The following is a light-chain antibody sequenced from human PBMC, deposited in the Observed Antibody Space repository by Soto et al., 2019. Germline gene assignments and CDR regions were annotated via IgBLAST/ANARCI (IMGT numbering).Light chain of an antibody. CDR1: QSVSSSY. Sequence: EIVLAQSPGTLSLSPGERATLSCRASQSVSSSYLAWYQHKPGQAPRLLIYGASSGATGIPDRFSGSGSGTDFTLTISRLEPEDFAVYYCQQYGSSPPWTFGQGTKVEIK. V-gene: IGKV3-20*01. J-gene: IGKJ1*01. CDR2: GAS. CDR3: QQYGSSPPWT.